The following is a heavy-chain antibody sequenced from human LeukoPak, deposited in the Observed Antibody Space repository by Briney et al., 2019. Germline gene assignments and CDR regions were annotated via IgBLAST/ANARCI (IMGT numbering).Heavy chain of an antibody. D-gene: IGHD2-21*02. CDR1: GYTFTRCG. J-gene: IGHJ3*02. CDR3: ARDLGLAYCGGDCYSEDAFDI. V-gene: IGHV1-18*04. Sequence: GASVKVSCKASGYTFTRCGISWVRQAPGQGLEWMGWISAYNGNTNYAQKLQGRVTMTTDTSTSTAYMELRSLRSDDTAVYYCARDLGLAYCGGDCYSEDAFDIWGQGTMVTVSS. CDR2: ISAYNGNT.